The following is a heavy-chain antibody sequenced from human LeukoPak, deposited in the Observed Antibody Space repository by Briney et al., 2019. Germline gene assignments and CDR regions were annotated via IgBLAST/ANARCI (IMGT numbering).Heavy chain of an antibody. D-gene: IGHD2-2*01. CDR3: ARQNCTLTSCYDYYHYHMDV. V-gene: IGHV4-30-4*07. Sequence: SETLSLTCAVSGGSISSGGYSWSWIRQPPGKGLEWIGYIYYSGSTYYNPSLKSRVTISVDTSKNQFSLKLTSVTAADTAVYYCARQNCTLTSCYDYYHYHMDVWGKGTAVTISS. CDR2: IYYSGST. CDR1: GGSISSGGYS. J-gene: IGHJ6*03.